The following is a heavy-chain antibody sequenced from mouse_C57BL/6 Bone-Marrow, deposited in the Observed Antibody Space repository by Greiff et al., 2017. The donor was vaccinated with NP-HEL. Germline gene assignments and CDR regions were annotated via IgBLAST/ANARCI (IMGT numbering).Heavy chain of an antibody. V-gene: IGHV5-4*01. CDR2: ISDGGSYT. Sequence: EVQVVESGGGLVKPGGSLKLSCAASGFTFSSYAMSWVRQTPEKRLEWVATISDGGSYTYYPDNVKGRFTISRDNAKNNLYLQMSHLKSEDTAMYYCARDYDGYYLWFAYWGQGTLVTVSA. CDR3: ARDYDGYYLWFAY. J-gene: IGHJ3*01. CDR1: GFTFSSYA. D-gene: IGHD2-3*01.